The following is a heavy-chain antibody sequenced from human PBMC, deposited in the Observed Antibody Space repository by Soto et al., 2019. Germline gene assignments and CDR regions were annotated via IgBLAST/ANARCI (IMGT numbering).Heavy chain of an antibody. CDR3: ARVIAAAGTRFYYYYYGMDV. Sequence: PGESQTISCKGSGYSFTSYWIGCVRQMPKKGLEWMGIIYPGASDTRYSPYFQGQVTISADKSISTAYLQWSSLKASDTAMYYCARVIAAAGTRFYYYYYGMDVWGQGTTVTVSS. CDR2: IYPGASDT. CDR1: GYSFTSYW. J-gene: IGHJ6*02. V-gene: IGHV5-51*01. D-gene: IGHD6-13*01.